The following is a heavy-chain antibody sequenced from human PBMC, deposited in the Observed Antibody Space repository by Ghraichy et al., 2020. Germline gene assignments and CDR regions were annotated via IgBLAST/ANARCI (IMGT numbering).Heavy chain of an antibody. Sequence: GGSLRLSCAASGFTFSSYWMHWVRQAPGKGLVWVSRINSDGSSTSYADSVKGRFTISRDNAKNTLYLQMNSLRAEDTAVYYCASLEYYGDYVYGMDVWGQGTTVTVSS. CDR3: ASLEYYGDYVYGMDV. D-gene: IGHD4-17*01. V-gene: IGHV3-74*01. J-gene: IGHJ6*02. CDR1: GFTFSSYW. CDR2: INSDGSST.